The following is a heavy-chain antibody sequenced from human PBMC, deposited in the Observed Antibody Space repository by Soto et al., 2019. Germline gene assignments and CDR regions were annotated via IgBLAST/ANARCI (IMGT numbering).Heavy chain of an antibody. CDR3: ARETSQNVYSHYGMDV. CDR1: GGSFSGFY. V-gene: IGHV4-34*01. Sequence: PSETLSFTCAIYGGSFSGFYWSWIRQPPGKGLEWIGEINDSGTTNYNPSLKSRVTISADTSKTHFSLRLTSVTAADTAVDYCARETSQNVYSHYGMDVGGQGTTVTVS. CDR2: INDSGTT. J-gene: IGHJ6*02.